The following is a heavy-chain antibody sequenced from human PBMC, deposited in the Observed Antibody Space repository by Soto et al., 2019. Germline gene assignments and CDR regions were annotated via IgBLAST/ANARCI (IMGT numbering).Heavy chain of an antibody. CDR1: GFTFSSYS. CDR3: ARDLISGIQLPGY. CDR2: IWYDGSNK. D-gene: IGHD5-18*01. Sequence: PGGSLRLSCAASGFTFSSYSMNWLRQAPGKGLEWVAVIWYDGSNKYYADSVKGRFTISRDNSKNMLYLQMNSLRAEDTAVYYCARDLISGIQLPGYWGQGTLVTVSS. J-gene: IGHJ4*02. V-gene: IGHV3-33*08.